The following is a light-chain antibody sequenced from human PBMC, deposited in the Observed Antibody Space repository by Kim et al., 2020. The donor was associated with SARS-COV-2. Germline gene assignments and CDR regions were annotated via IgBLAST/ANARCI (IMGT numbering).Light chain of an antibody. CDR1: QSVSGW. CDR3: QQYETYSPT. CDR2: YVS. J-gene: IGKJ1*01. Sequence: ASVGDRVTITCRASQSVSGWLAWYQQKGGKAPKLLIYYVSTLESGVPSRFSGSGSGTEFTLTISSLQPDDFATYYCQQYETYSPTFGQGTKVDIK. V-gene: IGKV1-5*01.